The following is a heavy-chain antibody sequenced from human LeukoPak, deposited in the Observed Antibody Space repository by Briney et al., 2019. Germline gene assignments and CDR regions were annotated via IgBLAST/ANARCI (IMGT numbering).Heavy chain of an antibody. J-gene: IGHJ4*02. Sequence: GGSLRPSCAASGFTFSSYGMHWVRQAPGKGLEWVAVISYDGSNKYYADSVKGRFTISRDNSKNTLYLQMNSLRAEDTAVYYCAKEEYSSGWYFLWGQGTLVTVSS. CDR3: AKEEYSSGWYFL. V-gene: IGHV3-30*18. D-gene: IGHD6-19*01. CDR1: GFTFSSYG. CDR2: ISYDGSNK.